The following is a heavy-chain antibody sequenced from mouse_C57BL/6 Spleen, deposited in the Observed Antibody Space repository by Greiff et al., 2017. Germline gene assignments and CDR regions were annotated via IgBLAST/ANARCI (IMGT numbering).Heavy chain of an antibody. Sequence: VQLQQSGGGLVQPKGSLKLSCAASGFSFNTYAMNWVRQAPGKGLEWVARIRSKSNNYATYYADSVKDRFTISRDDSESMLYLQMNNLKTEDTAMYYCVRQAWLPLYFDYWGQGTTLTVSS. J-gene: IGHJ2*01. V-gene: IGHV10-1*01. CDR1: GFSFNTYA. CDR3: VRQAWLPLYFDY. CDR2: IRSKSNNYAT. D-gene: IGHD2-2*01.